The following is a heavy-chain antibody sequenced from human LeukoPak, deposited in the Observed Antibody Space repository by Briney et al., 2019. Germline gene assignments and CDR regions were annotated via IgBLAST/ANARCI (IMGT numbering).Heavy chain of an antibody. CDR1: GFTFSSYW. CDR3: ARVGAVATTEDY. J-gene: IGHJ4*02. D-gene: IGHD5-12*01. V-gene: IGHV3-74*01. Sequence: PGGSQRLSCEVSGFTFSSYWMHWVRQAPGQGQVWVSRIKSDGSTIRYADSVKGRFTISRDNVKNMLYLQMNNLRAEDTAVYYCARVGAVATTEDYWGQGALVIVSS. CDR2: IKSDGSTI.